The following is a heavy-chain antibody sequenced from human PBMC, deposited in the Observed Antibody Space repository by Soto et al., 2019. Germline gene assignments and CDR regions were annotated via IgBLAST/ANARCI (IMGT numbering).Heavy chain of an antibody. Sequence: EVQLVESGGGLVQPGGSLRLCYAASGFTVSSYWMHWVRQAPGKGLVWVSRINSDGSSTSYADSVKGRFTISRDNAKNTLYLQMNSLRAEDTAVYYCASLQNSLEYYYYGMDVWGQGTTVTVSS. J-gene: IGHJ6*02. D-gene: IGHD4-4*01. CDR1: GFTVSSYW. V-gene: IGHV3-74*01. CDR2: INSDGSST. CDR3: ASLQNSLEYYYYGMDV.